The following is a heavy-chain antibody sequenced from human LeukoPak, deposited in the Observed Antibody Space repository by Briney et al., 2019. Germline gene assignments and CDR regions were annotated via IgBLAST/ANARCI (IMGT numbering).Heavy chain of an antibody. Sequence: PGGSLRLSCAASGFTFSSYAMSWVRQAPGKGLEWVSAISGSGGSTYYADSVKGRFTISRDNSKNTLYLQMNSLRAEDTAVYYCAKDLSHDFWSGMGFDYWGQGTLVTVSS. D-gene: IGHD3-3*01. CDR2: ISGSGGST. CDR1: GFTFSSYA. V-gene: IGHV3-23*01. CDR3: AKDLSHDFWSGMGFDY. J-gene: IGHJ4*02.